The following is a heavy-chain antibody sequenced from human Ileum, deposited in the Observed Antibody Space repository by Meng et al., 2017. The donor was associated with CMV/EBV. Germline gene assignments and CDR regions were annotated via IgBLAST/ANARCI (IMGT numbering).Heavy chain of an antibody. Sequence: ASGFTFSNAWMSWVRQAPGKGLEWVSSISSTSAYIYYADSLKGRFTISRDNAKNSLYLQMNSLRAEDTAVYYCARDYGDYLTTSDYWGQGTLVTVSS. CDR3: ARDYGDYLTTSDY. J-gene: IGHJ4*02. D-gene: IGHD4-17*01. CDR1: GFTFSNAW. CDR2: ISSTSAYI. V-gene: IGHV3-21*01.